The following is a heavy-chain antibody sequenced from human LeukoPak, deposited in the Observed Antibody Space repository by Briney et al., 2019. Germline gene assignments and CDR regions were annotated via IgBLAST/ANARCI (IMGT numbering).Heavy chain of an antibody. V-gene: IGHV4-4*07. CDR1: GGSISSYS. Sequence: SETLSLTCTVSGGSISSYSWNWIRQPAGKGLEWVGRIYTSGSTNYNPSLKSRVTMSVDTSKNQFSLKLSSVTAADTAIYYCARASSGSYYYFDYWGQGTLVTVSS. J-gene: IGHJ4*02. D-gene: IGHD3-22*01. CDR3: ARASSGSYYYFDY. CDR2: IYTSGST.